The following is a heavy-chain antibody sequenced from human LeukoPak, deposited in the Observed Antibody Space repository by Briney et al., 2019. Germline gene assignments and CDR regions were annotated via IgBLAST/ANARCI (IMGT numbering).Heavy chain of an antibody. J-gene: IGHJ5*02. V-gene: IGHV4-39*01. CDR2: IYYSGST. D-gene: IGHD3-3*01. Sequence: PSETLSLTCTVSGGSISSSSYYWGWIRQPQGKGLEWIGSIYYSGSTYYDPSLKSRVTISVDTSKNQFALKLSSVTAADTAVYYCARRPYYDFWSGYRFDPWGQGTLVTVSS. CDR3: ARRPYYDFWSGYRFDP. CDR1: GGSISSSSYY.